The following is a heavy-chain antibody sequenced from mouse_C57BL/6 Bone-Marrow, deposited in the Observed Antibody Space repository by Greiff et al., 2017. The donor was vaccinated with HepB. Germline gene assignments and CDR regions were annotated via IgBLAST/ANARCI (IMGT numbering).Heavy chain of an antibody. J-gene: IGHJ2*01. Sequence: VKLMESGPELVKPGASVKISCKASGYAFSSSWMNWVKQRPGKGLEWIGRIYPGDGDTNYNGKFKGKATLTADKSSSTAYMQLSSLTSEDSAVYFCARPGSSYGLDYWGQGTTLTVSS. CDR2: IYPGDGDT. CDR3: ARPGSSYGLDY. V-gene: IGHV1-82*01. CDR1: GYAFSSSW. D-gene: IGHD1-1*01.